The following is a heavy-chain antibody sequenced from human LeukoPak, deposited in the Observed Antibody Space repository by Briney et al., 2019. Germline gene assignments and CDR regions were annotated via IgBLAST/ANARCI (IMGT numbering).Heavy chain of an antibody. CDR3: ARGNGFDS. CDR2: MYSGGST. J-gene: IGHJ5*01. CDR1: GFTVSSNY. D-gene: IGHD2-8*01. V-gene: IGHV3-66*01. Sequence: GGSLRLSCAVSGFTVSSNYMSWVRQAPGKGLEWVSIMYSGGSTYYADSVKGRFTISRDSSKNTVYLQMNSLRAEDAAVYYCARGNGFDSWGQGTLVTVSS.